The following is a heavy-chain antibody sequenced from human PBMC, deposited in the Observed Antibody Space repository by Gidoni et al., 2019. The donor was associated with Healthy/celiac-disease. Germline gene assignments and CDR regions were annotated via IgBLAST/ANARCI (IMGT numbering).Heavy chain of an antibody. J-gene: IGHJ4*02. D-gene: IGHD3-22*01. CDR3: ASLGYYYDSSGYRMHDY. CDR1: GGSISSSSYY. Sequence: QLQLQESGPGLVKPSETLSLTCTVSGGSISSSSYYWGWIRQPPGKGLEWIGSIYYSGSTYYNPSLKSRVTISVDTSKNQFSLKLSSVTAADTAVYYCASLGYYYDSSGYRMHDYWGQGTLVTVSS. V-gene: IGHV4-39*01. CDR2: IYYSGST.